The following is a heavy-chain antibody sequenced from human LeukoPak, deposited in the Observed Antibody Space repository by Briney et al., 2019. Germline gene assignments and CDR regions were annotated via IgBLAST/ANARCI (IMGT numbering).Heavy chain of an antibody. CDR3: AKDWRFDM. V-gene: IGHV3-23*01. J-gene: IGHJ3*02. CDR2: ISGSGSGT. Sequence: PGGSLRLSCAASGFSFNTYAVSWVRQAPGMDLEWVSSISGSGSGTYYADSVKGRYTISRDNSNNTLFLQRNSLRAEDTAVYYWAKDWRFDMWGQGRMVTVSS. CDR1: GFSFNTYA.